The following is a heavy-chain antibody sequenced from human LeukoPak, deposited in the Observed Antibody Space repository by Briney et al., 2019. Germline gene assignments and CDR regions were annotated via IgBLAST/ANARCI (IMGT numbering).Heavy chain of an antibody. CDR3: ARGEVIAPYYYYHHMDV. CDR1: GGSISSGSYY. CDR2: VYSSGST. Sequence: SQTLSLTCTVSGGSISSGSYYWSWMRQPAGKGLEWIGRVYSSGSTNYNPSLKNRVTISVDTSKNQFSLKLSSVTAADTAVYYWARGEVIAPYYYYHHMDVWGKGTTVTVSS. D-gene: IGHD2/OR15-2a*01. V-gene: IGHV4-61*02. J-gene: IGHJ6*03.